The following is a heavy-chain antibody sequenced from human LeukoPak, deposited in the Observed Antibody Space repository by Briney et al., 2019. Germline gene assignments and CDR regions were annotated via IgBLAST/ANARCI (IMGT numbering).Heavy chain of an antibody. J-gene: IGHJ6*02. CDR3: AKDFAPASWQWLSGLYYYYGMDV. Sequence: PGGSLRLSCAASGFTFSIYAMSWVRQAPGKGLEWVSAISGSGGSTYYADSVKGRFTISRDNSKNTLYLQMNSLRAEDTAVYYCAKDFAPASWQWLSGLYYYYGMDVWGQGTTVTVSS. CDR1: GFTFSIYA. V-gene: IGHV3-23*01. D-gene: IGHD6-19*01. CDR2: ISGSGGST.